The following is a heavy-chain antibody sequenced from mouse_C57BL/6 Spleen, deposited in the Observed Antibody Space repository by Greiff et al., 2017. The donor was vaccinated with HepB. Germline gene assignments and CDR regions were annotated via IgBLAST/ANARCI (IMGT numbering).Heavy chain of an antibody. CDR3: TWGSSYGYFDV. V-gene: IGHV14-4*01. Sequence: EVQRVESGAELVRPGASVKLSCTASGFNIKDDYMHWVKQRPEQGLEWIGWIDPENGDTEYASKFQGKATITADTSSNTAYLQLSSLTSEDTAVYYCTWGSSYGYFDVWGTGTTVTVSS. CDR1: GFNIKDDY. D-gene: IGHD1-1*01. CDR2: IDPENGDT. J-gene: IGHJ1*03.